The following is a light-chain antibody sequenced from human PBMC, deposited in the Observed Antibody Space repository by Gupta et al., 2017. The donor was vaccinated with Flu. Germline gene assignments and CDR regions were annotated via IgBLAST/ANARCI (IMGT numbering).Light chain of an antibody. V-gene: IGKV1-5*03. CDR3: QQYFSYRS. J-gene: IGKJ1*01. Sequence: DIRMTQSPSTLSASIGDTVTISCRASQNIDEWLAWYQLKPGKAPKLLIYKASTLKNGVPSRFSGSGSGAKFTLTINNLQRDDSASYFCQQYFSYRSFGQGTKVEIK. CDR2: KAS. CDR1: QNIDEW.